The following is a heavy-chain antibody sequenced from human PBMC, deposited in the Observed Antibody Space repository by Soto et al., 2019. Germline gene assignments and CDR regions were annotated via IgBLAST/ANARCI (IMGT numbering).Heavy chain of an antibody. Sequence: QVQLQESGPGLVKPSETLSLTCAVSGGSVTSVGSFWTWIRRPPEKGLEVLGQVSYSGSTYYNPSLKSRVIISLDSSKNLFSLKLTSVTAADTAVYFCASESQNLYYNFWSGYYNFWGQGTLVTVSS. CDR2: VSYSGST. J-gene: IGHJ4*02. CDR3: ASESQNLYYNFWSGYYNF. V-gene: IGHV4-31*11. D-gene: IGHD3-3*01. CDR1: GGSVTSVGSF.